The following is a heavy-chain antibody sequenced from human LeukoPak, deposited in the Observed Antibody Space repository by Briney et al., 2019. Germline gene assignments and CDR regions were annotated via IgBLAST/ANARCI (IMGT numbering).Heavy chain of an antibody. Sequence: GGSLRLSCAASGFTFSPYAMHWVRQAPGKGLEWVAVISYDGSNTYYADSARGRFTISRDNSKNTLYLQMNSLRTDDTAVYYCARTVKWLSPHFDYWGQGTLVTVSS. CDR1: GFTFSPYA. CDR3: ARTVKWLSPHFDY. V-gene: IGHV3-30-3*01. D-gene: IGHD3-22*01. CDR2: ISYDGSNT. J-gene: IGHJ4*02.